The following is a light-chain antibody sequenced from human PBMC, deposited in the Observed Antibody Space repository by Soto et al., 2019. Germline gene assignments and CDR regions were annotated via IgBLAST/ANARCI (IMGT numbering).Light chain of an antibody. V-gene: IGLV2-8*01. CDR1: SSDVGGYNY. J-gene: IGLJ2*01. CDR3: SSYAARV. Sequence: QSALTQPPSASGSPGQSVTISCTGTSSDVGGYNYVSWYQQHPGKAPKLMIYEVSKRPSGVPDRFSGSKSGNTASLTVSGLQAEDEADYYRSSYAARVFGGGTKLTVL. CDR2: EVS.